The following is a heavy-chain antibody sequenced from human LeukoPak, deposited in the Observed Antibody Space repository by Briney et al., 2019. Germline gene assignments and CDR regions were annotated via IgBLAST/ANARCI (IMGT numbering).Heavy chain of an antibody. J-gene: IGHJ4*02. CDR2: ISSSGSTI. CDR3: ARAKSSGYSPGYFDY. Sequence: GGSLRLSCAASGFTFSDYYMSWIRQAPGEGLEWVSYISSSGSTIYYADSVKGRFTISRDNAKNSLYLQMNSLRAEDTAVYYCARAKSSGYSPGYFDYWGQGTLVTVSS. CDR1: GFTFSDYY. V-gene: IGHV3-11*01. D-gene: IGHD3-22*01.